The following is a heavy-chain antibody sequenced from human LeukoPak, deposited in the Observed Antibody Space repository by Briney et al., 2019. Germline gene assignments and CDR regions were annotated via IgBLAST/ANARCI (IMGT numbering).Heavy chain of an antibody. CDR2: INPSGGST. CDR3: ARSYSGSSLGIHYYYYMDV. J-gene: IGHJ6*03. CDR1: GYTFTSYY. Sequence: GASVKVSCKASGYTFTSYYMHWVRQAPGQGLEWMGTINPSGGSTSYAQKFQGRVTMTRDMSTSTVYMELSSLRSEDTAVYYCARSYSGSSLGIHYYYYMDVWGKGTTVTVSS. V-gene: IGHV1-46*01. D-gene: IGHD1-26*01.